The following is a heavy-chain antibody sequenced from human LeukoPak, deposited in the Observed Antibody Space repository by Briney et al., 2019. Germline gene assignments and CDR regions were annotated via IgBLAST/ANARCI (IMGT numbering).Heavy chain of an antibody. J-gene: IGHJ4*02. V-gene: IGHV4-4*07. D-gene: IGHD6-6*01. CDR2: IYTSGST. Sequence: SETLSLTCTVSGGSISSYYWSWIRQPAGKGLEWIGRIYTSGSTNYNPSLKSRVTMSVDTSKNQFSLKLSSVTAADTAVYYCARHFEGSSHSYFDYWGQGTLVTVSS. CDR1: GGSISSYY. CDR3: ARHFEGSSHSYFDY.